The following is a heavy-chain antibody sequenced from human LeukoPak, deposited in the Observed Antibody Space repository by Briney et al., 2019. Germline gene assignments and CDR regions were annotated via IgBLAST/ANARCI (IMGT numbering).Heavy chain of an antibody. CDR3: TTVVYTMPTGFDY. CDR1: GFTFSNAW. J-gene: IGHJ4*02. CDR2: IKSKTDGGTT. Sequence: VGSLRLSCAASGFTFSNAWMSWVRQAPGKGLEWVGRIKSKTDGGTTDYAAPVKGRFTISRDDSKNTLYLQMNSLKTEDTAVYYCTTVVYTMPTGFDYWGQGTLVTVSS. D-gene: IGHD1-14*01. V-gene: IGHV3-15*01.